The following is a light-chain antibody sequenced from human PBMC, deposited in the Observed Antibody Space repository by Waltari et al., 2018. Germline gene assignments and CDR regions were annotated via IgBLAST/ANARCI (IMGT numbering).Light chain of an antibody. CDR3: SSHTSADIWV. CDR2: DVS. Sequence: QSALTQPASVSGSPGQSLTISCTGTSSDVGRFDYVSWFKHHPGKTPKVVIYDVSERPSDVSNRFSGSKAGNTASLTISGLQAEDEADYYCSSHTSADIWVFGGGTKLTVL. CDR1: SSDVGRFDY. V-gene: IGLV2-14*03. J-gene: IGLJ3*02.